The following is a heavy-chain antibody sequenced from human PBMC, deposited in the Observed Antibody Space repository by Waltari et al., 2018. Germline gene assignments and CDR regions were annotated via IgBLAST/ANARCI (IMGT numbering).Heavy chain of an antibody. CDR3: ARGHIVATEEGAFDI. V-gene: IGHV1-69*08. Sequence: QVQLVQSGAEVKKPGSSVKVSCKASGGNFNIPAMTWVRQAPGQGLEWVGRIIPILGSVKYAQKFQGRVTISAEKSTSTVYMDLGSLKSEDTAVYYCARGHIVATEEGAFDIWGQGTMVTVSS. D-gene: IGHD5-12*01. CDR2: IIPILGSV. CDR1: GGNFNIPA. J-gene: IGHJ3*02.